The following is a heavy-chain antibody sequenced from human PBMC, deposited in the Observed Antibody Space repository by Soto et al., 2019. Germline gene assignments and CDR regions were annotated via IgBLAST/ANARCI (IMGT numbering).Heavy chain of an antibody. CDR1: GGSISSYY. D-gene: IGHD2-15*01. Sequence: SETLSLTCTVSGGSISSYYWSWIRQPPGKGLEWIGYTYYSGSTNYNPSLKSRVNMSVDTSRNQFSLKLNSVTAADTAVYYCARTYCSGGSCYPGGNWFDPWGQGTLVTVSS. CDR2: TYYSGST. V-gene: IGHV4-59*01. CDR3: ARTYCSGGSCYPGGNWFDP. J-gene: IGHJ5*02.